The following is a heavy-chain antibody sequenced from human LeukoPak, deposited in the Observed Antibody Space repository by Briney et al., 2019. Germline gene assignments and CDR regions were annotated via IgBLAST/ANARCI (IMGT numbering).Heavy chain of an antibody. Sequence: GGSLRLSCAASGFTFDDYAMHWVRQAPGKGLEWVSGISWNSGSIGYADSVKGRFTISRDNSKNTLYLQINSLRAEDTAVYYCAKDHLPGIVVADRDYWGQGTLVTVSS. D-gene: IGHD6-19*01. V-gene: IGHV3-9*01. CDR3: AKDHLPGIVVADRDY. CDR2: ISWNSGSI. J-gene: IGHJ4*02. CDR1: GFTFDDYA.